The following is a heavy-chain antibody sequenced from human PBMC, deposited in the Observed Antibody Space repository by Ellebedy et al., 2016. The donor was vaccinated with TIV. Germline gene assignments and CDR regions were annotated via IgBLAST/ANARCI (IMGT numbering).Heavy chain of an antibody. J-gene: IGHJ6*02. Sequence: AASVKVSCKAAGYTFTSYGISWVRQAPGQRLEWMGWINAGNGNTKYSQSFQGRVTITRDTSASTAYMELSSLRSEDTAVYYCATDIAGAVAAYYYHGMDVWGQGTTVTVSS. CDR3: ATDIAGAVAAYYYHGMDV. CDR2: INAGNGNT. D-gene: IGHD6-19*01. V-gene: IGHV1-3*01. CDR1: GYTFTSYG.